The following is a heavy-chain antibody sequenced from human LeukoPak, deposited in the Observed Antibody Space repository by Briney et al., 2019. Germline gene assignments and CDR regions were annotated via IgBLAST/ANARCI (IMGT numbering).Heavy chain of an antibody. Sequence: SETLSLTCTVSGDSISRYHLSWLRQPAGKGLEWLGRIYNNESTKHNPSLKSRVTISVGKSKTQFSLKLSSVTAADTAVYYCATDQEGATNYFDYWGQGTLVTVSS. CDR3: ATDQEGATNYFDY. CDR2: IYNNEST. J-gene: IGHJ4*02. V-gene: IGHV4-4*07. D-gene: IGHD1-26*01. CDR1: GDSISRYH.